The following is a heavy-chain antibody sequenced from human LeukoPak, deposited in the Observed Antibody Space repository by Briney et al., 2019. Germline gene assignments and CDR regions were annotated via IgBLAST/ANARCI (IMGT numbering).Heavy chain of an antibody. V-gene: IGHV5-51*01. CDR1: GYSFSNYW. D-gene: IGHD3-10*01. Sequence: GESLKISCKGSGYSFSNYWIGWVRQMPGKGLEWMGIIYPGDSDTRYSPSFQGQVTISADKSISTAYVHWSSLKASDTAIYYCATYAGTSSKYFQYWGQGTLVTVSS. J-gene: IGHJ1*01. CDR2: IYPGDSDT. CDR3: ATYAGTSSKYFQY.